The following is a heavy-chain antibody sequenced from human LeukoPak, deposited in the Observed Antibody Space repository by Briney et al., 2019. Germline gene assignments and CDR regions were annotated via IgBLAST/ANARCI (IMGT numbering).Heavy chain of an antibody. V-gene: IGHV1-46*01. J-gene: IGHJ4*02. CDR2: INPSGGST. D-gene: IGHD3-10*01. CDR3: ARVSLRFGELLDFDY. Sequence: GASVKVPCKASGYTFPSYYMLWVRQAPGQGLAWMGLINPSGGSTSYAQKFQGRVTMTRDTSTSTVYMELSSLRSEDTAVYYCARVSLRFGELLDFDYWGQGTLVTVSS. CDR1: GYTFPSYY.